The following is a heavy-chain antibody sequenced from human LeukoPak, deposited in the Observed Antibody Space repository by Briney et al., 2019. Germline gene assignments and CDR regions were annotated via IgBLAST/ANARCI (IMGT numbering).Heavy chain of an antibody. CDR2: VYTSGST. Sequence: SETLSLTCTVSGGSISSYYCSSVRQPAGKGLEWIGRVYTSGSTNYNPSLMSRVTMSIDTSKNQFSLKLSSVTAADTAVYYCARNTVDYDMDVWGQGTTVTVSS. J-gene: IGHJ6*02. CDR3: ARNTVDYDMDV. V-gene: IGHV4-4*07. D-gene: IGHD2-2*02. CDR1: GGSISSYY.